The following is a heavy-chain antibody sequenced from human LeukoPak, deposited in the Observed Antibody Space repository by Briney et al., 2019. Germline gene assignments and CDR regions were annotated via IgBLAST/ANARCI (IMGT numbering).Heavy chain of an antibody. CDR2: VYHDVST. CDR1: GYSICTGYY. V-gene: IGHV4-38-2*02. CDR3: ARAFFGRAAGTGNWFDH. J-gene: IGHJ5*02. Sequence: SETLSLTCSVSGYSICTGYYWGWIRQSPVKGLGGIGRVYHDVSTDYNPSRKSRVPVSADTSKTKLSLSLCPVTATDTAVYYCARAFFGRAAGTGNWFDHWGQGTLVTVSS. D-gene: IGHD6-13*01.